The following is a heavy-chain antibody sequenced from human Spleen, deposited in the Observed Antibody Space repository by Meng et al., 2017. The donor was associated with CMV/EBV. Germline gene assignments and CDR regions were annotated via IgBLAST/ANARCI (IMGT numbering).Heavy chain of an antibody. D-gene: IGHD3-3*01. CDR1: GFTFDDFA. Sequence: SLKISCAASGFTFDDFAMHWVRQAPGKGLEWVSGIGWKSDYIGYADSVRGRFTISRDNAKNSLYLQMNSLRAEDTALYYCAKAHDFWSGYYDYWGQGTLVTVSS. J-gene: IGHJ4*02. CDR3: AKAHDFWSGYYDY. CDR2: IGWKSDYI. V-gene: IGHV3-9*01.